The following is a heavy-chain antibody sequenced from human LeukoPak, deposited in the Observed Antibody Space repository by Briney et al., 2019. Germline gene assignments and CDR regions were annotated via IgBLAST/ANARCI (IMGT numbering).Heavy chain of an antibody. CDR3: AREGSAPYGSGSYLYYFDY. V-gene: IGHV3-21*01. CDR1: GFTFSSYS. Sequence: NPGGSLRLSCAASGFTFSSYSMNWVRQAPGKGLEWVSSISSSSSYIYYADSVKGRFTISRDNAKNSLYLQMSSLRAEDTAVYYCAREGSAPYGSGSYLYYFDYWGQGTLVTVSS. D-gene: IGHD3-10*01. J-gene: IGHJ4*02. CDR2: ISSSSSYI.